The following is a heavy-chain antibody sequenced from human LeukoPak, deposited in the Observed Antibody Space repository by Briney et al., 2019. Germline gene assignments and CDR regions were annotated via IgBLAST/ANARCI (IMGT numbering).Heavy chain of an antibody. V-gene: IGHV4-30-4*01. J-gene: IGHJ3*02. CDR1: GGSISSGDYY. CDR2: IYYSGST. CDR3: ARGGYSGYDRDAFDI. D-gene: IGHD5-12*01. Sequence: SETLSLTCTVSGGSISSGDYYWSWIRQPPGKGLEWIGYIYYSGSTYYNPSLKSRVTISVDTSKNQFSLKLSSVTAADTAVYYCARGGYSGYDRDAFDIWGQGTMVTVSS.